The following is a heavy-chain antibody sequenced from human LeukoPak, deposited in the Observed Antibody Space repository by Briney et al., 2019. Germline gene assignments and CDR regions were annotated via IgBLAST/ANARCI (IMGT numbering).Heavy chain of an antibody. CDR3: ARGPFSSGWYSYFDS. CDR2: ISSSTSYI. V-gene: IGHV3-21*01. J-gene: IGHJ4*02. Sequence: GGPLRLSCAASGFSFNTYAMSWVRQAPGKGLEWVSTISSSTSYICYADSVKGRFTISRDNAKNSLSLQMNSLRAEDTAIYYCARGPFSSGWYSYFDSWGQGILVTVSS. D-gene: IGHD6-19*01. CDR1: GFSFNTYA.